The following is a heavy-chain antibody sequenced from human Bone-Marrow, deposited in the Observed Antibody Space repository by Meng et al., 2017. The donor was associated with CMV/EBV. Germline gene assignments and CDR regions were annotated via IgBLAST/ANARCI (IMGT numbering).Heavy chain of an antibody. Sequence: GGSLRLSCAASGFTFSSYEMNWVRQAPGKGLEWVSYISSSGSTIHYADSVKGRFTISRDNAKNSLYLQMNSLRAEDTAVYYCAREPRSLITGYPNDAFDIWGQGTMVTVSS. CDR3: AREPRSLITGYPNDAFDI. J-gene: IGHJ3*02. D-gene: IGHD1-20*01. CDR1: GFTFSSYE. V-gene: IGHV3-48*03. CDR2: ISSSGSTI.